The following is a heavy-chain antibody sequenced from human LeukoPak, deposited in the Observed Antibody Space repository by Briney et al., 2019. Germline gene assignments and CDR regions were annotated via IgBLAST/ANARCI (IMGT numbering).Heavy chain of an antibody. Sequence: PGGSLRLSCAASGFTFSNYAMSWVRQAPGKGLEWVSSITGSGGSTYYADSVKGRFTTSRDNSKNTLYLQMSSLRAEDTAVYYCAKDKGDFWSGHHYWGQGTLVTVSS. CDR3: AKDKGDFWSGHHY. D-gene: IGHD3-3*01. V-gene: IGHV3-23*01. CDR2: ITGSGGST. CDR1: GFTFSNYA. J-gene: IGHJ4*02.